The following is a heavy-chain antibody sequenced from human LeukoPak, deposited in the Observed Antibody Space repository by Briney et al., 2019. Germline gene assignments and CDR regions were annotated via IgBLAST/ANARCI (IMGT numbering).Heavy chain of an antibody. Sequence: ASVKVSCKASGYTFTGYYMHWVRQAPGQGLEWMGWINPNSGGTNYAQKFQGRVTMTRDTSISTAYMELSRLRSDDTAVYYCARDGGMTTVTKGAFDIWGQGTMVTVSS. V-gene: IGHV1-2*02. CDR2: INPNSGGT. CDR3: ARDGGMTTVTKGAFDI. CDR1: GYTFTGYY. J-gene: IGHJ3*02. D-gene: IGHD4-17*01.